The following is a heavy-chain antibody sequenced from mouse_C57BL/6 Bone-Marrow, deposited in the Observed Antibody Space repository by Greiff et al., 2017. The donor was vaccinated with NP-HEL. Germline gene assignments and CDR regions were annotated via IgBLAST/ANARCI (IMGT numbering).Heavy chain of an antibody. V-gene: IGHV14-4*01. CDR2: IDPENGDT. D-gene: IGHD2-4*01. J-gene: IGHJ4*01. CDR1: GFNIKDDY. CDR3: TTGITRWAMDY. Sequence: EVKLLESGAELVRPGASVKLSCTASGFNIKDDYMHWVKQRPEQGLEWIGWIDPENGDTEYASKFQGKATITADTSSNTAYLQLSSLTSEDTAVYYCTTGITRWAMDYWGQGTSVTVSS.